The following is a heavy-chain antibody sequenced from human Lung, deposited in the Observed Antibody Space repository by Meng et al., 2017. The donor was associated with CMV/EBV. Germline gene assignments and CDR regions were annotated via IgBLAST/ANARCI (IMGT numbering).Heavy chain of an antibody. Sequence: VQLVQSGAEAKRPGASVKISCQASGYTFSGFYMNWARQAPGHGLEWLGRVNPVSDDTHYAQKFEGRITVTRGATINTAFMELTRLRPDDTAVYYCAKSSDNGWSSWGPGTLVTVSS. CDR3: AKSSDNGWSS. J-gene: IGHJ4*01. CDR2: VNPVSDDT. D-gene: IGHD6-19*01. CDR1: GYTFSGFY. V-gene: IGHV1-2*06.